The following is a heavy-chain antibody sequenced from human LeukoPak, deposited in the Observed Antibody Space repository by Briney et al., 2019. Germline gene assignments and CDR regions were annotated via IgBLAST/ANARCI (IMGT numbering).Heavy chain of an antibody. J-gene: IGHJ4*02. CDR2: IYGSGST. D-gene: IGHD6-13*01. V-gene: IGHV4-59*01. CDR1: GGSISTYY. CDR3: ARAGGIAVTGTLEY. Sequence: PSETLSLTCTVSGGSISTYYWSWIRQPPGKGLEWIGCIYGSGSTNYNPSLKSRVTISTDTSKNQFSLRLSSVTAADTAVYYCARAGGIAVTGTLEYWGQGTLVTVSS.